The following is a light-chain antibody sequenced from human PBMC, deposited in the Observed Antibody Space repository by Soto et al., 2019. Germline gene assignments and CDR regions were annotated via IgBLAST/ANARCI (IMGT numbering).Light chain of an antibody. J-gene: IGKJ3*01. V-gene: IGKV3-20*01. CDR3: QQYGSSPRFT. CDR1: QSVSSSY. CDR2: GAS. Sequence: EIVLTQSPGTLSLSPGERATISCRASQSVSSSYLAWYQQKPGQAPRLLIYGASSRATGIPDRFSGSGSGTDFTLTSSRLEPEDFAVYYCQQYGSSPRFTFGPGTKVDIK.